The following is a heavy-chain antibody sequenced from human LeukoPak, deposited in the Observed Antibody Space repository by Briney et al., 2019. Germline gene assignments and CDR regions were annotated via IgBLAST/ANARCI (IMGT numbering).Heavy chain of an antibody. CDR2: IYYSGST. D-gene: IGHD1-26*01. V-gene: IGHV4-39*07. J-gene: IGHJ4*02. Sequence: PSETLSLTCTVSGGSISSSSYYWGWIRQPPGKGLEWIGSIYYSGSTYYNPSLKSRVTISVDTSKNQFSLKLSSVTAADTAVYYCAIEIGLGATSRPLDYWGQGTLVTVSS. CDR1: GGSISSSSYY. CDR3: AIEIGLGATSRPLDY.